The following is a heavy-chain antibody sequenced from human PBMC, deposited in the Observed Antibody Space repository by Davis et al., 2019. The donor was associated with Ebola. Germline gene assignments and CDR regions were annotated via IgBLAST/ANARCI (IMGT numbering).Heavy chain of an antibody. J-gene: IGHJ6*02. Sequence: GSLRLSCAVYGGSFSGYYWSWIRQPPGKGLEWIGEINHSGSTNYNPSLKSRVTISVDTSKNQFSLKLSSVTAADTAVYYCARAFHGYSSSWYLRGMDVWGQGTTVTVSS. CDR3: ARAFHGYSSSWYLRGMDV. CDR2: INHSGST. D-gene: IGHD6-13*01. CDR1: GGSFSGYY. V-gene: IGHV4-34*01.